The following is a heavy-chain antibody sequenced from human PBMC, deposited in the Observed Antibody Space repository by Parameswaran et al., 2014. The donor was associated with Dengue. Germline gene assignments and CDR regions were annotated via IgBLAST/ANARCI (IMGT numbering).Heavy chain of an antibody. CDR3: ARLRGAGYCSSTSSCGNWFDP. Sequence: RWIRQPPGKGLEWIGEINHSGSTNYNPSLKSRVTISVDTSKNQFSLKLSSVTAADTAVYYCARLRGAGYCSSTSSCGNWFDPWGQGTLVTVSS. D-gene: IGHD2-2*01. J-gene: IGHJ5*02. V-gene: IGHV4-34*01. CDR2: INHSGST.